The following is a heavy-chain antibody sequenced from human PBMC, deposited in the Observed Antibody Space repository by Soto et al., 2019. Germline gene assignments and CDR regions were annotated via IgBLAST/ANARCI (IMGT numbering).Heavy chain of an antibody. CDR2: INPSGGYT. J-gene: IGHJ4*02. CDR1: GYTFTSYY. V-gene: IGHV1-46*03. CDR3: ASGGGIVVVTAAYDH. Sequence: ASVNVSCKASGYTFTSYYMNWVRQAPGQGLEWLGIINPSGGYTTYAQRFLGRVTMTSDTSTSTVHMQLGSLTSEDRAVYYCASGGGIVVVTAAYDHWGQGTLVTVSS. D-gene: IGHD2-21*02.